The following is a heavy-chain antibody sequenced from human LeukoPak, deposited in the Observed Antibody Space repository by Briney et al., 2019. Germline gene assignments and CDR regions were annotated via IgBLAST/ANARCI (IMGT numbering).Heavy chain of an antibody. V-gene: IGHV4-39*01. J-gene: IGHJ3*02. Sequence: ASETLSLTCAVYGGSFSSYYWGWIRQPPGKGLEWIGSIYYSGSTYYNPSLKSRVTISVDTSKNQFSLKLSSVTAADTAVYYCARHTLIAAAGRGAFDIWGQGTMVTVSS. CDR1: GGSFSSYY. CDR3: ARHTLIAAAGRGAFDI. D-gene: IGHD6-13*01. CDR2: IYYSGST.